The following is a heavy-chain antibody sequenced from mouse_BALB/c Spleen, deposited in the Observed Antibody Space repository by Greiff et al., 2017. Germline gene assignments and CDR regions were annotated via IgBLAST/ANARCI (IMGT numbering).Heavy chain of an antibody. CDR1: GYTFTDYA. D-gene: IGHD1-1*01. CDR3: ARGGITTVEGYFDV. V-gene: IGHV1S137*01. J-gene: IGHJ1*01. Sequence: QVQLKQSGAELVRPGVSVKISCKGSGYTFTDYAMHWVKQSHAKSLEWIGVISTYYGDASYNQKFKGKATMTVDKSSSTAYMELARLTSEDSAIYYCARGGITTVEGYFDVWGAGTTVTVSS. CDR2: ISTYYGDA.